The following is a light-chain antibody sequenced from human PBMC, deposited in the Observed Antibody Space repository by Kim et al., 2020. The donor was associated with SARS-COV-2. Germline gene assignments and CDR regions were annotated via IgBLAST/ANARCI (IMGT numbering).Light chain of an antibody. V-gene: IGKV1-33*01. Sequence: ASVGDRVTITGQASQYMSNYVNCYQQTPGRDPTILIYDASTLEKGVPPRFSGTGAVTDFSLTLSSLQTQDIVPYYSQKYDKIPLTFGRGTPLEI. J-gene: IGKJ5*01. CDR3: QKYDKIPLT. CDR2: DAS. CDR1: QYMSNY.